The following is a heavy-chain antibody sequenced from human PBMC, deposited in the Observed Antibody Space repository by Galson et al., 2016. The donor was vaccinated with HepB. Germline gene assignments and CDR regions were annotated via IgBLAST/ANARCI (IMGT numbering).Heavy chain of an antibody. Sequence: SLRLSCAASGFTFSSFGMYRVRQAPGKGLEWVAVIWYDGSNKYYADSVKGRFTISRDNSKNTLYLQMNSLRAEDTAVYYCARDRDTIHSYYGMDVWGQGTTVTVSS. CDR1: GFTFSSFG. J-gene: IGHJ6*02. CDR3: ARDRDTIHSYYGMDV. D-gene: IGHD3-9*01. V-gene: IGHV3-33*01. CDR2: IWYDGSNK.